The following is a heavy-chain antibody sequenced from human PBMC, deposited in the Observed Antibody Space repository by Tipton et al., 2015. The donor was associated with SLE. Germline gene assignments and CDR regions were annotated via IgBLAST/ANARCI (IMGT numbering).Heavy chain of an antibody. CDR1: GFSISIYS. CDR2: INSGGDTI. V-gene: IGHV3-48*02. J-gene: IGHJ4*02. Sequence: SLRLSCTASGFSISIYSMNWVRQAPGKGLEWVAFINSGGDTILYADSVKGRFTISRDDAKNSAYLQMNSLRDEDTAVYYCAKLWFGESGVIAADFDFWGQGTLVTVSS. CDR3: AKLWFGESGVIAADFDF. D-gene: IGHD3-10*01.